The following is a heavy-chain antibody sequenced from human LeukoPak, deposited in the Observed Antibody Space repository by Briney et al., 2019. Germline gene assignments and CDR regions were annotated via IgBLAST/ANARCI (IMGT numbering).Heavy chain of an antibody. CDR2: IYYSGST. Sequence: SETLSLTCTVSGGSISTSSYYWGWIRQPPGKGLEWIGSIYYSGSTYYNPSLKSRVTISVDTSKNQSSLKLSSVTAADTAVYYCAAPDILTGLKSFDYWGQGTLVTVSS. V-gene: IGHV4-39*01. J-gene: IGHJ4*02. CDR1: GGSISTSSYY. D-gene: IGHD3-9*01. CDR3: AAPDILTGLKSFDY.